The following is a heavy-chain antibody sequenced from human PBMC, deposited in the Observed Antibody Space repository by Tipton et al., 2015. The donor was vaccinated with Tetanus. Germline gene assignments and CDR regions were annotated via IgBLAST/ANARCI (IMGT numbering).Heavy chain of an antibody. D-gene: IGHD4-17*01. CDR1: GGSFSAYY. Sequence: LSLTCAVYGGSFSAYYWSWIRQSPGKGLEWISYIGDAAKAIHYADSVKGRFTVSRDDAENSLFLQMTSLRDDDTAVYFCARVIRRSMIGYGVFDSWGQGTLVAVSS. J-gene: IGHJ4*02. CDR3: ARVIRRSMIGYGVFDS. CDR2: IGDAAKAI. V-gene: IGHV3-11*04.